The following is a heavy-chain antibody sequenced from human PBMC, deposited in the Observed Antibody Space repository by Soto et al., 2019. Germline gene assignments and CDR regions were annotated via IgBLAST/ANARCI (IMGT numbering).Heavy chain of an antibody. D-gene: IGHD4-17*01. V-gene: IGHV5-10-1*01. CDR1: GYTFRNYW. CDR3: ARHKGTVTQAFDI. CDR2: TDPSDSFT. Sequence: GESLKISCKGSGYTFRNYWISWVRQTPEKGLELMGKTDPSDSFTNYSPSFQGHVTISADKSRSIVYLQWSSLKASDTAIYFCARHKGTVTQAFDIWGQGTMVTVSS. J-gene: IGHJ3*02.